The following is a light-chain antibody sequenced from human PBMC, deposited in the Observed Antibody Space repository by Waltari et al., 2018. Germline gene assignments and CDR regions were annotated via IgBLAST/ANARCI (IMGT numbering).Light chain of an antibody. CDR2: DTS. J-gene: IGKJ1*01. Sequence: EIVLTQSPCTLALSPGARATLSCRASQSVGRALAWYQQKPGQAPRLLIYDTSTRATGIPDRFSGSGSGTDFSLTISRVEPEDFAVYYCQMYVRLPVTFGQGTKVEVK. CDR1: QSVGRA. CDR3: QMYVRLPVT. V-gene: IGKV3-20*01.